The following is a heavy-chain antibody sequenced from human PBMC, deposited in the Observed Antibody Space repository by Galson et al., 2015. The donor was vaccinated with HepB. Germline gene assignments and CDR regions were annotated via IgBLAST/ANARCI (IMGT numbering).Heavy chain of an antibody. CDR1: GYTFTSYG. Sequence: SVKVSCKASGYTFTSYGISWVRQAPGQGLEWMGWISAYNGNTNYAQKLQGRVTMTTDTSTSTAYMELRSLRSDDTAVYYCARETAAGWGSLYYYYYYMDVWGKGTTVTVSS. J-gene: IGHJ6*03. CDR3: ARETAAGWGSLYYYYYYMDV. D-gene: IGHD6-13*01. V-gene: IGHV1-18*01. CDR2: ISAYNGNT.